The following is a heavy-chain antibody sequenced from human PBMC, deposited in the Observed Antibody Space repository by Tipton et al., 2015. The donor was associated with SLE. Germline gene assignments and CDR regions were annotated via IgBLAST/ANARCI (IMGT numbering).Heavy chain of an antibody. D-gene: IGHD2-2*02. Sequence: TLSLTCTVSGDSFSNHFWSWIRQPPGKGLEWIGYMYRSGTTKYNPSLKSRVTISVDTSKSQFSLKLTSATAADTAVYYCARGFLYDGFQVWGQGTLVTVSS. CDR3: ARGFLYDGFQV. CDR1: GDSFSNHF. J-gene: IGHJ1*01. CDR2: MYRSGTT. V-gene: IGHV4-59*11.